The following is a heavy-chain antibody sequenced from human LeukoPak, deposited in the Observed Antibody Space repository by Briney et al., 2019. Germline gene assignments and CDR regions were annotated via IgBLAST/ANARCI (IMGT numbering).Heavy chain of an antibody. D-gene: IGHD4-23*01. J-gene: IGHJ4*02. CDR2: INTDGIST. CDR3: ARDPVLDDYGGNSPY. CDR1: GFTFSSYW. V-gene: IGHV3-74*01. Sequence: GGSLRLSCAASGFTFSSYWMHWVRQAPGKGLVWVSRINTDGISTTYADSVKGRFTISRDNAKNTLYLQMNSLRTEDTAVYYCARDPVLDDYGGNSPYWGQGTLVTVSS.